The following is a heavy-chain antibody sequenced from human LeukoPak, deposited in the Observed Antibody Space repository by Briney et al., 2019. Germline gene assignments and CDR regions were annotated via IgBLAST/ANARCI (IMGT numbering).Heavy chain of an antibody. CDR3: ATAVGYSGYDFSGKLSDY. CDR2: FDPEDGET. Sequence: ASVKVSCKVSGYTLTELSMHWVRQAPGKGLEWMGGFDPEDGETIYAQRFQGRVTMTEDTSTDTAYMELSSLRSEDTAVYYCATAVGYSGYDFSGKLSDYWGQGTLVTVSS. J-gene: IGHJ4*02. D-gene: IGHD5-12*01. V-gene: IGHV1-24*01. CDR1: GYTLTELS.